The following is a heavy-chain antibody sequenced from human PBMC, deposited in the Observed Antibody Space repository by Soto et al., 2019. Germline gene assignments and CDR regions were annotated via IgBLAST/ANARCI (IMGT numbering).Heavy chain of an antibody. CDR3: ARDGGPGYYYYYYMDV. D-gene: IGHD3-16*01. CDR2: INPNSGST. V-gene: IGHV1-2*04. Sequence: GASVKVSCKDSGYTFTSYDIKWIRQAPGQGLEWMGLINPNSGSTNYAQKFQGWVTMTRDTSISTAYMELSRLRSDDTAVYYCARDGGPGYYYYYYMDVWGKGTTVTVSS. CDR1: GYTFTSYD. J-gene: IGHJ6*03.